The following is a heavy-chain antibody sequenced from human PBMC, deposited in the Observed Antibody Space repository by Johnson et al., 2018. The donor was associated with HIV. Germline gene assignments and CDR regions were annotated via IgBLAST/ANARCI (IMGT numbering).Heavy chain of an antibody. D-gene: IGHD3-10*01. Sequence: QVQLVESGGGLVQPGGSLRLSCAASGFIFSNAWMHWVRQAPGKGLEWVAVIWYDGSNQYYADYVKGRFTISRDNSKNTLYVQMNRLRTEDTAVYFCAKGRSGGSGAFDIWGQGTMVTVSS. CDR2: IWYDGSNQ. CDR3: AKGRSGGSGAFDI. CDR1: GFIFSNAW. V-gene: IGHV3-30*02. J-gene: IGHJ3*02.